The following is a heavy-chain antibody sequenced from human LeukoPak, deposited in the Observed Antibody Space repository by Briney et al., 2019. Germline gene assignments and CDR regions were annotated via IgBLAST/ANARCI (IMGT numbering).Heavy chain of an antibody. CDR3: ARDPGGNWGFDH. CDR1: GYTFTSHG. CDR2: ISLSSGDT. V-gene: IGHV1-18*04. D-gene: IGHD7-27*01. Sequence: VMVSCKASGYTFTSHGLSWARQAPGQGLEWMGWISLSSGDTNYAQEFQERISMTRDTSTSTAYMELRSLRSDDTAVYYCARDPGGNWGFDHWGQGALVTVSS. J-gene: IGHJ4*02.